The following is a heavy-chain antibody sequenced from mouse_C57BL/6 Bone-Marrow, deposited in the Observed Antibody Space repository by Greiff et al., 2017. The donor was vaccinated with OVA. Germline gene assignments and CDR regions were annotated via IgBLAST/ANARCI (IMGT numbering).Heavy chain of an antibody. D-gene: IGHD1-1*01. CDR3: VRGDYYYGSSPYYAMDY. Sequence: EVHLVESGGGSVQPKGSLKLSCAASGFTFNTYAMHWVRQAPGKGLEWVARIRSKSSNYATYYADSVKDRFTISRDDSQSMLYLQMNNLKTEDTAMYYCVRGDYYYGSSPYYAMDYWGQGTSVTVSS. V-gene: IGHV10-3*01. CDR2: IRSKSSNYAT. CDR1: GFTFNTYA. J-gene: IGHJ4*01.